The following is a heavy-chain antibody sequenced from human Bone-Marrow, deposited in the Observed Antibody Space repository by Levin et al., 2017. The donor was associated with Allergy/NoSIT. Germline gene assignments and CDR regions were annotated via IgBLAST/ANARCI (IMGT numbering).Heavy chain of an antibody. CDR3: ARGHFTFGSGAYGY. CDR2: INKNGQTI. D-gene: IGHD3-10*01. V-gene: IGHV3-11*01. J-gene: IGHJ4*02. CDR1: GFTFSDYY. Sequence: GGSLRLSCAASGFTFSDYYMSWIRQGPGKGLEWVSYINKNGQTIYYADSVKGRFTISRDNANNSLFLQLSGLRAEDTAVYYWARGHFTFGSGAYGYWGQGTLVTVSS.